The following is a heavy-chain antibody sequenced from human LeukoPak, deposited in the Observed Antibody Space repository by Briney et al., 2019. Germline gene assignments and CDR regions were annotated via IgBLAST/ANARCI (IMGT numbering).Heavy chain of an antibody. V-gene: IGHV3-9*01. CDR1: GFTFDNYA. D-gene: IGHD3-16*01. CDR2: ISWNSGII. J-gene: IGHJ6*02. CDR3: AKDIVAYSYYYGVDV. Sequence: GGSLRLSCAASGFTFDNYAMHWVRHAPGKGLEWVSGISWNSGIIAYADSVKGRFTISRDNAKNSLYLQMNSLRTEDTALYYCAKDIVAYSYYYGVDVWGQGTTVTVSS.